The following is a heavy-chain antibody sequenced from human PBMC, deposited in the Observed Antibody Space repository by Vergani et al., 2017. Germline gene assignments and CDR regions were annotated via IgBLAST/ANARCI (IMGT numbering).Heavy chain of an antibody. Sequence: QVQLQESGPGLVKPSETLSLTCTVSGGSISSYSWSWIRQPPGKGLEWIGYIYYSGSTNYNPSLKSRVTISLDTPKNQFSLTLSSVTAADTAIYYCARDFGDYFDYWGQGTLVTVSS. CDR1: GGSISSYS. D-gene: IGHD3-10*01. CDR2: IYYSGST. V-gene: IGHV4-59*01. J-gene: IGHJ4*02. CDR3: ARDFGDYFDY.